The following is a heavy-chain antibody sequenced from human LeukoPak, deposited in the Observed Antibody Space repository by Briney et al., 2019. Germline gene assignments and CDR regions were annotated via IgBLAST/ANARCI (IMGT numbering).Heavy chain of an antibody. Sequence: EASVKVSCKASGYTFTGYYMHWVRQAPGQGLDWMGWVNPNSGGTNYAQKFQGSVTMTRDTSISTAYMELSRLRSDDTAVYYCARDLELRGVDYWGQGTLVTVSS. CDR3: ARDLELRGVDY. CDR2: VNPNSGGT. J-gene: IGHJ4*02. D-gene: IGHD1-7*01. CDR1: GYTFTGYY. V-gene: IGHV1-2*02.